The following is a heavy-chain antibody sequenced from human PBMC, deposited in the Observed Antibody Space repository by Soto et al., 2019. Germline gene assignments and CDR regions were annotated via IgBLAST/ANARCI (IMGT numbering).Heavy chain of an antibody. CDR1: GGSISSSSYY. CDR3: ARLSFDWLFKKSYFDY. D-gene: IGHD3-9*01. Sequence: PSETLSLTCTVSGGSISSSSYYWGWIRQPPGKGLEWIGSIYYSGSTYYNPSLKSRVTISVDTSKNQFSLKLSSVTAADTAVYYCARLSFDWLFKKSYFDYWGQGTLVTVSS. J-gene: IGHJ4*02. V-gene: IGHV4-39*01. CDR2: IYYSGST.